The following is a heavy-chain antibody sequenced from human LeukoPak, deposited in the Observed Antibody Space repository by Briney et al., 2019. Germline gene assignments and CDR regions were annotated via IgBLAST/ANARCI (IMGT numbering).Heavy chain of an antibody. Sequence: GGSLRLSCAASGFTFSSYWMHWVRQAPEKGLVWVSRVNADGSATHYADSVKGRFTISRNNAENTVHLQMNSLRAEDTAVYYCTRASWDLAFDYWGQGILVSVSS. CDR1: GFTFSSYW. CDR2: VNADGSAT. J-gene: IGHJ4*02. CDR3: TRASWDLAFDY. V-gene: IGHV3-74*01. D-gene: IGHD2-2*01.